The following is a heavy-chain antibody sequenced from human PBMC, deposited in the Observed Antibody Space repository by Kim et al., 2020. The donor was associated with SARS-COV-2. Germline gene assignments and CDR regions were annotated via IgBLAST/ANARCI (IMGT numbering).Heavy chain of an antibody. Sequence: GGSLRLSCAASGFTFSDYYMSWIRQAPGKGLEWVSYISSSGSTIYYADSVKGRFTISRDNAKNSLYLQMNSLRAEDTAVYYCARDLPDDYSDYGSISGWYFDLWGRGTLVTVSS. CDR2: ISSSGSTI. CDR3: ARDLPDDYSDYGSISGWYFDL. V-gene: IGHV3-11*01. J-gene: IGHJ2*01. D-gene: IGHD4-17*01. CDR1: GFTFSDYY.